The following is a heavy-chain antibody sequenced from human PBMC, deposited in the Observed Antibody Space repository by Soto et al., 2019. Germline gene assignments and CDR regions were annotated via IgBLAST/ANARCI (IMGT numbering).Heavy chain of an antibody. CDR2: TYYRSKWYN. V-gene: IGHV6-1*01. CDR1: GGSVSSGGYS. J-gene: IGHJ6*02. CDR3: ARDRQGGFVMDV. Sequence: SETLSLTCSVSGGSVSSGGYSWSWIRQAPGKGLEWLGRTYYRSKWYNDYAVSVKGRISINPDTSKNLFSLQLNSVTPEDTAVYYCARDRQGGFVMDVWGQGTTVTVS. D-gene: IGHD3-16*01.